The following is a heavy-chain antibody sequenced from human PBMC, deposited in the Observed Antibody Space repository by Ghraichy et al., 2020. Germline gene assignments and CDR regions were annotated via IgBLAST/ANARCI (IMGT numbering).Heavy chain of an antibody. CDR1: GFTFRNSA. V-gene: IGHV3-23*01. Sequence: GESLNISCAASGFTFRNSAMSWVRQAPGKGLDWVSAVSGNGLSTYYADSVRGRFIISRDNSKNTLYLQMNSLRAEDTAVYYCANAGPVQRAADIWGQGTMVTISA. CDR3: ANAGPVQRAADI. D-gene: IGHD6-25*01. CDR2: VSGNGLST. J-gene: IGHJ3*02.